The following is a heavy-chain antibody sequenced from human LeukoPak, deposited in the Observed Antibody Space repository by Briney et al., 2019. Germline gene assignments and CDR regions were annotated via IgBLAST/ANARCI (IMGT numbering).Heavy chain of an antibody. V-gene: IGHV1-8*01. CDR2: MSPNSCNT. CDR3: ARVSSIAALYYYGMDV. D-gene: IGHD6-6*01. CDR1: GYTFTRYD. Sequence: ASVTVSFKASGYTFTRYDINWVRQATGQGREWMGWMSPNSCNTGYAQKFQGRVTMTRNTSISTAYMELSSLKSEDTAVYYCARVSSIAALYYYGMDVRGQGTTVTVSS. J-gene: IGHJ6*02.